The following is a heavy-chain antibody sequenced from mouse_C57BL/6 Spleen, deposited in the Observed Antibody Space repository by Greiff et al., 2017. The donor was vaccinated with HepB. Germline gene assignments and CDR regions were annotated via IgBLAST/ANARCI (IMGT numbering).Heavy chain of an antibody. CDR1: GYAFSSSW. CDR3: ARERLNYYAMDY. CDR2: IYPGDGDT. J-gene: IGHJ4*01. V-gene: IGHV1-80*01. Sequence: QVQLQQSGPELVKPGASVKISCKASGYAFSSSWMNWVKQRPGKGLEWIGRIYPGDGDTNYNGKFKGKATLTADKSSSTAYMQLSSLTSEDSAVYFCARERLNYYAMDYWGQGTSVTVSS.